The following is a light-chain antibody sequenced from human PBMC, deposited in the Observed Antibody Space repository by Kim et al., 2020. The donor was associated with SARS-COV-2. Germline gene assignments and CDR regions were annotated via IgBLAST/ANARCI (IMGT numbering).Light chain of an antibody. J-gene: IGLJ1*01. Sequence: GQSVTSSCTGTSSDVGAYKYVSWYQQHPGKAPTLMIFEVNERPSGVPDRFSGSKSGNTASLTVSGLQAEDEADYYCSSYAGTSGYVFGTGTKVTVL. CDR2: EVN. CDR1: SSDVGAYKY. CDR3: SSYAGTSGYV. V-gene: IGLV2-8*01.